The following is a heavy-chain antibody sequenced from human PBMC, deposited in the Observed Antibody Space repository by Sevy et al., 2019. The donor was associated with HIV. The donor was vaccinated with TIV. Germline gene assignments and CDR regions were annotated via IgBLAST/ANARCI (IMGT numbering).Heavy chain of an antibody. D-gene: IGHD1-26*01. CDR3: AQPLAATALFHS. J-gene: IGHJ4*02. V-gene: IGHV4-39*02. Sequence: SETLSLTCTVSGGSVTSADNSWGWFRQPPGKGLEWIGCIYNSEQTYYNPSLKSRVTISVDASQNLFSLKLTSGTAADTAAYYCAQPLAATALFHSWGQGTLVTVSS. CDR1: GGSVTSADNS. CDR2: IYNSEQT.